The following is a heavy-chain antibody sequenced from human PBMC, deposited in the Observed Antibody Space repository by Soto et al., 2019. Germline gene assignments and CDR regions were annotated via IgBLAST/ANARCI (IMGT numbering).Heavy chain of an antibody. J-gene: IGHJ6*02. D-gene: IGHD3-16*01. CDR3: ARHKGGYYSGVDV. Sequence: PSETLSLTCIVSGGSISSNSYYWAWIRQPSGKGLEWIGNIYYSGTTYYNPSLKSRVTISVDTSKNQFSLKLSSVTAADTAVYYCARHKGGYYSGVDVWGQGTTVTVSS. V-gene: IGHV4-39*01. CDR2: IYYSGTT. CDR1: GGSISSNSYY.